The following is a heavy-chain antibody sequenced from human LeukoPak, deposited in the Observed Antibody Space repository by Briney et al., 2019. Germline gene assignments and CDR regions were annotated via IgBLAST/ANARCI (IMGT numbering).Heavy chain of an antibody. CDR1: GFTFSSYS. V-gene: IGHV3-21*01. D-gene: IGHD3-10*01. CDR3: ARAYGSGSPQFDP. CDR2: ISSSSSYI. Sequence: GGSLRLSCAASGFTFSSYSMNWVRQAPGKGLEWVSSISSSSSYIYYADSVKGRFTISRDNAKNSLYLQMNSLRAEDTAVYYCARAYGSGSPQFDPWGQGTLVTVSS. J-gene: IGHJ5*02.